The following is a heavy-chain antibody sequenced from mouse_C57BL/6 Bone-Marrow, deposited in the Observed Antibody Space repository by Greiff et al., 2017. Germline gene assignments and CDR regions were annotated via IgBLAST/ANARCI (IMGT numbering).Heavy chain of an antibody. Sequence: VQLQQPGAELVRPGTSVKLSCKASGYTFTSYWMHWVKQRPGQGLEWIGVIDPSDSYTNYNQKFKGKATLTVDTSSSTAYMQLSSLTSEDSAVYYCARSRDYYGSPDYWGQGTTLTVSS. CDR3: ARSRDYYGSPDY. V-gene: IGHV1-59*01. CDR2: IDPSDSYT. J-gene: IGHJ2*01. CDR1: GYTFTSYW. D-gene: IGHD1-1*01.